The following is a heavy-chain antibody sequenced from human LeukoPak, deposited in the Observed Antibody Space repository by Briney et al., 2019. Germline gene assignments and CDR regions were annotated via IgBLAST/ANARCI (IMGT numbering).Heavy chain of an antibody. Sequence: GGSLRLSCAASGFTLSNYAMSWVRQAPGKGLEWVSAISGSGGSTYYADSVKGRFTISRDNSKNTLSLQMNSLRAEDTAVYYCARGFDFWSDSSSRYYYYGMDVWGQGTTVTVSS. CDR1: GFTLSNYA. CDR3: ARGFDFWSDSSSRYYYYGMDV. V-gene: IGHV3-23*01. J-gene: IGHJ6*02. D-gene: IGHD3-3*01. CDR2: ISGSGGST.